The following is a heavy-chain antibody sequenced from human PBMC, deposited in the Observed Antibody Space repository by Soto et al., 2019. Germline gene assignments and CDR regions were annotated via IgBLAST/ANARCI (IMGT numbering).Heavy chain of an antibody. CDR3: ARDTGWGLGY. J-gene: IGHJ4*02. V-gene: IGHV4-4*02. CDR1: GDSIKSKRY. D-gene: IGHD6-19*01. CDR2: IYYSGGT. Sequence: SETLPLTCAGSGDSIKSKRYWAWVRQPPGKGLEWIAEIYYSGGTSYNPSLKSRVTISMDKSKNQFSLNLTSVTAADTAMYYCARDTGWGLGYWGQGTLVTVS.